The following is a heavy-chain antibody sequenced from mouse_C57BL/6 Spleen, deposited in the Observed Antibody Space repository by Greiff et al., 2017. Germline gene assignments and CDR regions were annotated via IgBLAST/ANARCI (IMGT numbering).Heavy chain of an antibody. CDR1: GYTFTGYW. D-gene: IGHD2-3*01. Sequence: VQLQQSGAELMKPGASVKLSCKATGYTFTGYWIEWVKQRPGHGLEWIGEIFPGSGSTNYNEKFKGKATFTADTSSNTAYMQLSSLATEDSAIYYCASIPLYDGYYVDYWGQGTTLAVSS. CDR3: ASIPLYDGYYVDY. CDR2: IFPGSGST. V-gene: IGHV1-9*01. J-gene: IGHJ2*01.